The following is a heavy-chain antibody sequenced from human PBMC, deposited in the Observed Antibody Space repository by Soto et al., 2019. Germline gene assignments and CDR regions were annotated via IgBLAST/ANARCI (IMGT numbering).Heavy chain of an antibody. D-gene: IGHD3-10*01. J-gene: IGHJ4*02. CDR1: SCRYPGYG. CDR3: ARDTIEWFGESLHY. V-gene: IGHV1-18*04. CDR2: ISAYNGNT. Sequence: VSIGASSCRYPGYGTIWVVEAPGPRREWMGWISAYNGNTNYAQKLQGRVTMTTDTSTSTAYLELRSLRSADTAVYYCARDTIEWFGESLHYWGQGTLVNV.